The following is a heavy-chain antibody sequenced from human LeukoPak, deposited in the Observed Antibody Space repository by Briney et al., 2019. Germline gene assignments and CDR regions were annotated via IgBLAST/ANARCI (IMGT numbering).Heavy chain of an antibody. V-gene: IGHV1-2*02. CDR1: GYTFTGYY. CDR2: INPNSGGT. CDR3: ARDGELELGNYYYYYMDV. J-gene: IGHJ6*03. Sequence: GSVKVSCKSSGYTFTGYYMHWVRQAPGQGLEWMGWINPNSGGTNYAQKFQGRVTMTRDTSISTAYMELSRLRSDDTAVYYCARDGELELGNYYYYYMDVWGKGTTVTVSS. D-gene: IGHD1-7*01.